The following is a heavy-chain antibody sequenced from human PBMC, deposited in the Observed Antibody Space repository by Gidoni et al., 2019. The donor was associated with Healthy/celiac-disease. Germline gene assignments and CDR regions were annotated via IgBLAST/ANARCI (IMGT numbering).Heavy chain of an antibody. D-gene: IGHD4-17*01. Sequence: EVQLLESGGGLVQPGGSLRLSCAASGFTFSSYAMSWVRQAPGKGLEWVSAISGSGGSTYYADSVKGRFTISRDNSKNTLYLQMNSLRAEDTAVYYCAKDPYDYGVSYYYMDVWGKGTTVTVSS. CDR1: GFTFSSYA. CDR2: ISGSGGST. CDR3: AKDPYDYGVSYYYMDV. V-gene: IGHV3-23*01. J-gene: IGHJ6*03.